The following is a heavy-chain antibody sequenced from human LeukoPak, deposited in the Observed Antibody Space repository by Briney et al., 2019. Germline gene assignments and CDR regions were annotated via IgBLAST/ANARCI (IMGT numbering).Heavy chain of an antibody. J-gene: IGHJ3*02. CDR3: AREAVYGGNSKSDAFDI. V-gene: IGHV7-4-1*02. Sequence: GASVKVSCKASGYTFTSYAMNWVRQAPGQGLEWMGWINTNTGNPTYAQGFTGRFVFSLDTSVSTAYLQISSLKAEDTAVYYCAREAVYGGNSKSDAFDIWGQGTMVTVSS. CDR1: GYTFTSYA. CDR2: INTNTGNP. D-gene: IGHD4-23*01.